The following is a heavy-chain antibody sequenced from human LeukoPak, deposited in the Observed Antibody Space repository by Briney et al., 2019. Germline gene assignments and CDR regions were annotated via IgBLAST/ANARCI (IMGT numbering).Heavy chain of an antibody. D-gene: IGHD6-19*01. Sequence: SETLSLTCAVYGGSFSGYYWSWIRQPPGKGLEWIGEINHSGSTNYNPSLKSRITISVDTSKNQFSLKLSSVTAADTAVYYCARVVDSSGHLDYWGQGTLVTVSS. J-gene: IGHJ4*02. V-gene: IGHV4-34*01. CDR3: ARVVDSSGHLDY. CDR1: GGSFSGYY. CDR2: INHSGST.